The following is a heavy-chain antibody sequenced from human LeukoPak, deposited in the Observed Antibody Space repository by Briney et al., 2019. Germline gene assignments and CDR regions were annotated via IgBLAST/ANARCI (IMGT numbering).Heavy chain of an antibody. CDR1: GFTFSDYY. Sequence: PGGSLRLSCAASGFTFSDYYMSWIRQAPGKGLEWVSGISWNSGSIGYADSVKGRFTISRDNAKNSLYLQMNSLRAEDTALYYCAKDWNTMSRGSYFDYWGQGTLVTVSS. CDR3: AKDWNTMSRGSYFDY. D-gene: IGHD3-10*02. CDR2: ISWNSGSI. J-gene: IGHJ4*02. V-gene: IGHV3-9*01.